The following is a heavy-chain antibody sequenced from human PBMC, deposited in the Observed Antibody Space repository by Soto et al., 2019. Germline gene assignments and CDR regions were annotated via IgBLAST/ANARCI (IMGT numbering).Heavy chain of an antibody. D-gene: IGHD3-16*01. CDR1: GFTFTSSA. CDR3: AAGLRDLYYYYGMDV. Sequence: ASVKVSCKASGFTFTSSAVQWVRQARGQRLEWIGWIVVGSGNTNYAQKFQERVTFTRDMSTSTAYMELSSLRSEDTAVYYCAAGLRDLYYYYGMDVWGQGTTVTVSS. CDR2: IVVGSGNT. J-gene: IGHJ6*02. V-gene: IGHV1-58*01.